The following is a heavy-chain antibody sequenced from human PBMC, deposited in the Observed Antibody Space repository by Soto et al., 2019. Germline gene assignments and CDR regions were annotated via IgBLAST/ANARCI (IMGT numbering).Heavy chain of an antibody. J-gene: IGHJ5*02. CDR2: INHRGST. V-gene: IGHV4-34*01. CDR1: GGSFSGYY. Sequence: QVQLQQWGAGLLKPSETLSLTCAVYGGSFSGYYWSWIRQPPGQGLEWVGEINHRGSTHYNLSLKSRVTTSVDTSKNQFSLKLSSVTAADTAVYYGARGINWFDPWGQGTLVTVSS. CDR3: ARGINWFDP.